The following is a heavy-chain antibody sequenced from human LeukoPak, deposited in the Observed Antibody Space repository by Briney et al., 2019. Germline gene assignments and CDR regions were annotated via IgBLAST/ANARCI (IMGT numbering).Heavy chain of an antibody. CDR3: ASGYSFFTFDY. V-gene: IGHV4-59*01. CDR1: GASISSYY. Sequence: PSETLSHTCTVSGASISSYYWSCIRQPPGKGLEWIGYIYYSGSTHYNPSLKRRVTISVDTSKNQFSLKLSSVTAADTAVYYCASGYSFFTFDYWGQGTLVTVSS. CDR2: IYYSGST. J-gene: IGHJ4*02. D-gene: IGHD5-12*01.